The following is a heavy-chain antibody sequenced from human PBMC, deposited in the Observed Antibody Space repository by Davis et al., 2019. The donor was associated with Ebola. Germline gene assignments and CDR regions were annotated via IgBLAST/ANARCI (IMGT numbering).Heavy chain of an antibody. Sequence: GESLKISCAASGFTFSSYAMSWVRQAPGKGLEWVSAISGSGGSTYYADSVKGRFTISRDNSKNTLYLQMNSLRAEDTAVYYCARVSSSGDFDYWGQGTLVTVSS. D-gene: IGHD6-6*01. J-gene: IGHJ4*02. V-gene: IGHV3-23*01. CDR2: ISGSGGST. CDR1: GFTFSSYA. CDR3: ARVSSSGDFDY.